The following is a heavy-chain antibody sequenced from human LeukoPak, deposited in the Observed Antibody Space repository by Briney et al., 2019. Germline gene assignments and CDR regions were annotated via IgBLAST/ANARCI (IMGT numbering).Heavy chain of an antibody. J-gene: IGHJ5*02. Sequence: ASVKVSCKASGYTFTSYGISWLRQAPGQGLEWMGWISAYNGNTNDAQKLQGRVTMTTDTSTSTAYMELRSLRSDDTAVYYCARFHYSSSWYETGWFDPWGQGTLVTVSS. CDR3: ARFHYSSSWYETGWFDP. CDR1: GYTFTSYG. V-gene: IGHV1-18*01. CDR2: ISAYNGNT. D-gene: IGHD6-13*01.